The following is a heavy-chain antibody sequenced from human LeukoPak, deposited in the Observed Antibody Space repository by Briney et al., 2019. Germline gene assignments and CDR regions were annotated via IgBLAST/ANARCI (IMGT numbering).Heavy chain of an antibody. J-gene: IGHJ4*02. V-gene: IGHV1-24*01. Sequence: ASVKVSCKVSGYTLTELSMHWVRQAPGKGLEWMGGFDPEDGETIYAQKFQGRVTMTEDTSTDTAYMGLSSLRSEDTAVYYCATGPVRCSSTSCYAIFDYWGQGTLVTVSS. D-gene: IGHD2-2*01. CDR3: ATGPVRCSSTSCYAIFDY. CDR1: GYTLTELS. CDR2: FDPEDGET.